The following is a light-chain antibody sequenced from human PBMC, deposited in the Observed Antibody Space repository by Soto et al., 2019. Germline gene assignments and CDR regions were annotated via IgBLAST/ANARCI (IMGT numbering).Light chain of an antibody. CDR1: SSDVGGYNF. J-gene: IGLJ1*01. CDR2: EVT. Sequence: QSALTQPPSASGSPGQSVTISCTGTSSDVGGYNFVSWYQQHPGKAPTLIIYEVTKRPSGVPDRFSGSKSGNTASLTVSGLQAEDEADYYCSSYSGTNNDVFGTGTKVTVL. CDR3: SSYSGTNNDV. V-gene: IGLV2-8*01.